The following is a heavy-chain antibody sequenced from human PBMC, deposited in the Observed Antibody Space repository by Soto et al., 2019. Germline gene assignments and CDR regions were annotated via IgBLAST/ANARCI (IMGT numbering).Heavy chain of an antibody. CDR3: TRDGGRHSGGMDY. CDR2: IIPIFGTA. V-gene: IGHV1-69*01. J-gene: IGHJ4*02. D-gene: IGHD1-26*01. CDR1: GGTFSSYS. Sequence: QVQLVQSGAEVKKPGSSVKVSCKASGGTFSSYSINWVRQAPGQGLEWMGEIIPIFGTANYAQKFQGRVTITADESTNTVYMELSSLRSEDMAVYYCTRDGGRHSGGMDYWGQGTLVTVS.